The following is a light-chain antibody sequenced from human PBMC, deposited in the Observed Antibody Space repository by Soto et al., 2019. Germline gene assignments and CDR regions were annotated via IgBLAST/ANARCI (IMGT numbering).Light chain of an antibody. CDR3: QQYHSSPPWT. J-gene: IGKJ1*01. Sequence: DIQMTQSPSTLSATEGDRVTLTCRASQTIYSWLAWYQQKPGKAPNLLIYKASTLESGVPSRFSGSGSGTEFTLTISSLQPDDFATYYCQQYHSSPPWTFGQGTKVEIK. CDR2: KAS. V-gene: IGKV1-5*03. CDR1: QTIYSW.